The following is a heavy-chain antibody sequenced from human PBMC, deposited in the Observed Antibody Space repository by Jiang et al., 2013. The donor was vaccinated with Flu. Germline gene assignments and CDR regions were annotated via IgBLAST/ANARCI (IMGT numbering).Heavy chain of an antibody. CDR1: GYTFTSYS. CDR3: ARNPVRVWELYNDPLHMDV. CDR2: INPNGGST. J-gene: IGHJ6*04. Sequence: SGAEVKKPGASVKVSCKASGYTFTSYSIHWARQAPGQGLEWMGIINPNGGSTKYAQRFQGRITLTRDTSTSTAYMELSSLRSDDTAVYYCARNPVRVWELYNDPLHMDVWGQRDHGHRLL. V-gene: IGHV1-46*01. D-gene: IGHD3-10*01.